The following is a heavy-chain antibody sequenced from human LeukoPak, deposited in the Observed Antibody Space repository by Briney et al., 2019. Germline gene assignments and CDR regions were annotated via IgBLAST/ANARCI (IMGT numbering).Heavy chain of an antibody. V-gene: IGHV3-30*02. CDR1: GFTFGSYG. CDR3: AKDYSSSSGEYFDY. J-gene: IGHJ4*02. CDR2: IWYGGSNK. D-gene: IGHD6-13*01. Sequence: PGGSLRLSCAASGFTFGSYGMHWVRQAPGKGLEWVAVIWYGGSNKYYADSVKGRFTISRDNSKNTLYLQMNGLRAEDTAVYYCAKDYSSSSGEYFDYWGQGTLVTVSS.